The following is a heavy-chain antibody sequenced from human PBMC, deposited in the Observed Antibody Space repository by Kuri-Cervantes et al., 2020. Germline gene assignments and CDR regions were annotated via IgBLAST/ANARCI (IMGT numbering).Heavy chain of an antibody. J-gene: IGHJ1*01. D-gene: IGHD6-19*01. CDR1: GYTFTSYD. CDR2: FDPEDGET. V-gene: IGHV1-2*02. Sequence: ASVKVSCKASGYTFTSYDINWVRQATGKGLEWMGGFDPEDGETIYAQKFQGRVTMTRDTSISTAYMELSRLRSDDTALYYCARGSFRITVAGYTDYFQHWGQGTLVTVSS. CDR3: ARGSFRITVAGYTDYFQH.